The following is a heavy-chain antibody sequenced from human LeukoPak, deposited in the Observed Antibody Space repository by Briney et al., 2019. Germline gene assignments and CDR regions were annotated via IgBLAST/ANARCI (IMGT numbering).Heavy chain of an antibody. CDR2: IRGKADGETT. J-gene: IGHJ4*02. CDR1: RLSFSDYW. V-gene: IGHV3-15*01. D-gene: IGHD6-13*01. Sequence: GGSLRLSCAAFRLSFSDYWMTWVRQALGKGPEWLGRIRGKADGETTDYAAPVKGRFTISRDDSKNILYLQMNSLTTEDTAVYYCILAAAGPAYWGQGALVTVSS. CDR3: ILAAAGPAY.